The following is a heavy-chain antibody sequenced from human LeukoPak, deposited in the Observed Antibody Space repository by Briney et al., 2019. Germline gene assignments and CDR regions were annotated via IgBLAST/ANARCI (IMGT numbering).Heavy chain of an antibody. Sequence: SETLSLTCAVYGGSFSGYYWSWIRQPPGKWLEWIGRIYTSGSTNYNPSLKSRVTMSVDTSKNQFSLKLSSVTAADTAVYYCASSTLDYDFWSGYYTKPFDYWGQGTLVTVSS. V-gene: IGHV4-59*10. CDR3: ASSTLDYDFWSGYYTKPFDY. J-gene: IGHJ4*02. CDR1: GGSFSGYY. D-gene: IGHD3-3*01. CDR2: IYTSGST.